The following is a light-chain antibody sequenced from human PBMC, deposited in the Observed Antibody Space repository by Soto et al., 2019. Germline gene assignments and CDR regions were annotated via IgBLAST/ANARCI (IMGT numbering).Light chain of an antibody. CDR1: QSVSSSY. CDR3: QQYDNSPWT. Sequence: EIVLTQSPGTLSLSPGEGATLSCRASQSVSSSYLAWYQQKPGQAPRLLIYGASSRATGIPDRFSGGGSGTDFTLPSSRLEPEDFAVYYCQQYDNSPWTFGQGTKVEIK. V-gene: IGKV3-20*01. CDR2: GAS. J-gene: IGKJ1*01.